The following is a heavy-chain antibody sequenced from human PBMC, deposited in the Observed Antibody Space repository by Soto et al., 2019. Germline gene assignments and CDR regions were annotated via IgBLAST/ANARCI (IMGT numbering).Heavy chain of an antibody. CDR2: INAGNGNT. J-gene: IGHJ5*01. V-gene: IGHV1-3*01. CDR3: ARFPFGCSSPSYYEDAYWFGS. D-gene: IGHD2-2*01. Sequence: QVQLVQSGAEVKKPGASVKVSCKASGYNFTSYAMHWVRQAPGQRLEWMGWINAGNGNTQYSQKFQGRVTITSDTSDSTTYRALSSLRSEDTAMYYYARFPFGCSSPSYYEDAYWFGSCGQGTLVTVSS. CDR1: GYNFTSYA.